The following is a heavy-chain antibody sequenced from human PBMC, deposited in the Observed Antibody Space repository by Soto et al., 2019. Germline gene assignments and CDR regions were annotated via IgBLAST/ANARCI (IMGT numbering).Heavy chain of an antibody. Sequence: PWGSLRLSCAASGFTFSSFAMTWVREAPGMGLECISGIIGICGTXXXXXXVXXXXXVXIYXXKNXXXLXXXXXXXXXTAVYYCAKDLVLLRSWGQGALVTVSS. D-gene: IGHD1-26*01. V-gene: IGHV3-23*01. CDR1: GFTFSSFA. CDR3: AKDLVLLRS. CDR2: IIGICGTX. J-gene: IGHJ5*02.